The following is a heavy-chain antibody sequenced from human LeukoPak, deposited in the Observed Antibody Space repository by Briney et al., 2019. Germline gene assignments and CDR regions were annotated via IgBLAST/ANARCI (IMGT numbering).Heavy chain of an antibody. CDR3: TTDEVTMVRGVKAGHPY. CDR2: IKSKTDGGTT. V-gene: IGHV3-15*01. Sequence: PGGSLRLSCAASGFTFSNAWMSWVRQAPGKGLEWVGRIKSKTDGGTTDYAAPVKGRFTISRDDSENTLYLQMNSLKTEDTAVYYCTTDEVTMVRGVKAGHPYWGQGTLVTVSS. J-gene: IGHJ4*02. CDR1: GFTFSNAW. D-gene: IGHD3-10*01.